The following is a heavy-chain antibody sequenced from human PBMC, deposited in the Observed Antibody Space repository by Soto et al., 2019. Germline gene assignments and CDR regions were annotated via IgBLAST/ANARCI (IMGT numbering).Heavy chain of an antibody. Sequence: SETLSLTCAVYGGSFSGYYWSWIRQPPGKGLEWIGEVNHSGSTNYNPSLKSRVTISVDTSKNQFSLKLSSVTAADTAVYYCARDRRRRDYNYYYYYYGMDVWGQGTTVTVSS. D-gene: IGHD4-17*01. V-gene: IGHV4-34*01. J-gene: IGHJ6*02. CDR2: VNHSGST. CDR1: GGSFSGYY. CDR3: ARDRRRRDYNYYYYYYGMDV.